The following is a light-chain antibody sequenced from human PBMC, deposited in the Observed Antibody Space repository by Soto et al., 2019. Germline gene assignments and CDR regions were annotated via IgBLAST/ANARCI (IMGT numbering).Light chain of an antibody. V-gene: IGLV2-14*01. CDR1: SSDIGGYNS. J-gene: IGLJ1*01. CDR3: PSYTPIVTLGSV. Sequence: QSALTQPASVSGSPGQSITISCTGTSSDIGGYNSVSWYQQHPGRAPRLIIYEVTNRPSGVSNRFSASKSGNTASLTISGLQAEDEAEYHCPSYTPIVTLGSVFGTGTKLSVL. CDR2: EVT.